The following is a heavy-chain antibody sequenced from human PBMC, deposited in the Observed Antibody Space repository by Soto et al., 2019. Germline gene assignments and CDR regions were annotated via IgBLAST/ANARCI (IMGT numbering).Heavy chain of an antibody. CDR2: IYTRGDT. Sequence: SETLSLTCSLSAGSMTSYYWNWLRQPAGKGLEWIGRIYTRGDTNYKPTVTSRVTMSVDTSKNEFSLRLTSVTAADTAVYYGAGIGGDVYYGLDVWGQGTTVTVSS. CDR1: AGSMTSYY. J-gene: IGHJ6*02. D-gene: IGHD3-16*01. V-gene: IGHV4-4*07. CDR3: AGIGGDVYYGLDV.